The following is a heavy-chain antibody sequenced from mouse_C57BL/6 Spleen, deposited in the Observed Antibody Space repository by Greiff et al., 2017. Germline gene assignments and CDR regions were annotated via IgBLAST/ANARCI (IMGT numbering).Heavy chain of an antibody. CDR3: ARETTVGYFDV. CDR2: IYPGDGDT. J-gene: IGHJ1*03. Sequence: VQLQQSGAELVKPGASVKISCKASGYAFSSYWMNWVKQRPGKGLEWIGQIYPGDGDTNYNGKFKGKATLTADKSSSTAYMQLSSLTSEYSAVYFCARETTVGYFDVWGTGTTVTVSS. V-gene: IGHV1-80*01. CDR1: GYAFSSYW. D-gene: IGHD1-1*01.